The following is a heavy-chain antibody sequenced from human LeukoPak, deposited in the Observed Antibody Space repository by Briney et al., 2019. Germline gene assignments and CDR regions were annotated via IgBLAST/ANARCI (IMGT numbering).Heavy chain of an antibody. Sequence: SETLSLTCTVSGYSISSGYFWGWIRQPPGKGLEWIGNIYHSGITYYNPSLRSRVTISVDTSKNQFSLKLSPVTAADTAVYYCARVGIDYSGNIIKYYFDYWGQGTLVTVSS. V-gene: IGHV4-38-2*02. CDR2: IYHSGIT. D-gene: IGHD4-23*01. CDR1: GYSISSGYF. J-gene: IGHJ4*02. CDR3: ARVGIDYSGNIIKYYFDY.